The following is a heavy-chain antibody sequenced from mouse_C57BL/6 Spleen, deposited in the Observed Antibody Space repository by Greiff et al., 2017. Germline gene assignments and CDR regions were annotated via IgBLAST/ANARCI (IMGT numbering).Heavy chain of an antibody. CDR2: IYPGSGST. J-gene: IGHJ3*01. V-gene: IGHV1-55*01. D-gene: IGHD1-1*01. CDR1: GYTFTSYW. Sequence: QVQLQQPGAELVKPGASVKMSCKASGYTFTSYWITWVKQRPGQGLEWIGDIYPGSGSTNYNEKFKSKATLTVDTSSSTAYMQLSSLTSEDSAVYYGARRYYGSSPSLAYWGQGTLVTVSA. CDR3: ARRYYGSSPSLAY.